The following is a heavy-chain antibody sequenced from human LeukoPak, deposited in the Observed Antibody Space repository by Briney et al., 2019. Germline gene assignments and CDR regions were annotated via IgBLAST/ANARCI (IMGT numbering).Heavy chain of an antibody. CDR1: GYTLTKLS. D-gene: IGHD2-2*02. CDR3: ATIYCSGSNCYIDAFEI. J-gene: IGHJ3*02. V-gene: IGHV1-24*01. CDR2: FDPEDGET. Sequence: ASVKVSCKVSGYTLTKLSMHWVRQAPGKGLEWMGGFDPEDGETIYAQKFQGRVTMTEDTSTDTAYMELSSLRSEDTAVYYCATIYCSGSNCYIDAFEIWGQGTMVTVSS.